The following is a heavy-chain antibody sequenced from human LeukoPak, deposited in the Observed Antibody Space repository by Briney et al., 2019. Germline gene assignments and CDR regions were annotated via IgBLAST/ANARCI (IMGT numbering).Heavy chain of an antibody. CDR3: ARGYSGYDSGVGYFDY. D-gene: IGHD5-12*01. V-gene: IGHV4-30-2*01. Sequence: SETLSLTCAVSGGSISSGGYSWSWIRQPPGKGLEWIGYIYHSGSTYYNPSLKSRVTISVDRSKNQFSLKLSSMTAADTAVYYCARGYSGYDSGVGYFDYWGQGTLVTVSS. CDR1: GGSISSGGYS. J-gene: IGHJ4*02. CDR2: IYHSGST.